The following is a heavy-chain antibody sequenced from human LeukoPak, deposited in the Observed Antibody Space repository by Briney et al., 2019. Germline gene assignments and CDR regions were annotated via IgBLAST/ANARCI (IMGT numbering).Heavy chain of an antibody. CDR2: ISYDGSNK. Sequence: PGGSLRLSCAASGFTLSSNAMHRGRQAPSKGAEWGAVISYDGSNKYYADSVRGRFSISRDNSKNTLYLQMSSLRDEDTAVYYCAGVSESGWYYFDYWGQGTLVTVSS. J-gene: IGHJ4*02. V-gene: IGHV3-30*03. CDR1: GFTLSSNA. D-gene: IGHD6-19*01. CDR3: AGVSESGWYYFDY.